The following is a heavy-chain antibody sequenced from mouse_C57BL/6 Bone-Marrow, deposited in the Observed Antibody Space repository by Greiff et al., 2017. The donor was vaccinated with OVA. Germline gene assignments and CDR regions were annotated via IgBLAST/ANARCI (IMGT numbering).Heavy chain of an antibody. J-gene: IGHJ2*01. Sequence: VQLQQSGPELVKPGASVKISCKASGYTFTDYYMNWVKQSHGKSLEWIGDINPNNGGTSYNQKFKGKATLTVDKSSSTAYMELRSLTSEDSAVYYCARRGYYGWGQGTTLTVSS. CDR2: INPNNGGT. V-gene: IGHV1-26*01. CDR3: ARRGYYG. CDR1: GYTFTDYY. D-gene: IGHD1-1*01.